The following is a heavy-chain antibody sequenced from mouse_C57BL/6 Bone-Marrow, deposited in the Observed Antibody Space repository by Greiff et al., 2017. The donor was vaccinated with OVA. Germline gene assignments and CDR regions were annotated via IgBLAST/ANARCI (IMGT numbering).Heavy chain of an antibody. V-gene: IGHV14-1*01. CDR2: IDPEDGDT. Sequence: EVQLQESGAELVRPGASVKLSCTASGFNINDYYMHWVKQRPEQGLEWIGRIDPEDGDTEYAPKFQGKATMTADTSSNTAYLQLSSLTSEDTAVYYCTTNYSNYVDYYAMDYWGQGTSVTVSS. CDR3: TTNYSNYVDYYAMDY. J-gene: IGHJ4*01. D-gene: IGHD2-5*01. CDR1: GFNINDYY.